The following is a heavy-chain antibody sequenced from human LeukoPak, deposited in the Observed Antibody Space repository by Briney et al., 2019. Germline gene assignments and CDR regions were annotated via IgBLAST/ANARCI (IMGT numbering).Heavy chain of an antibody. CDR1: GYTFTDYN. CDR2: IKPSGGDT. J-gene: IGHJ6*03. D-gene: IGHD6-19*01. Sequence: GASVKVSCKTSGYTFTDYNLHWVRQAPGQRLEWMGIIKPSGGDTSYAQTFQGRVFMTRDTSTSTVYMELSSLKSEDTAVYYCARVRGYSSGWYGYYYYYMDVWGKGTTVTVSS. V-gene: IGHV1-46*01. CDR3: ARVRGYSSGWYGYYYYYMDV.